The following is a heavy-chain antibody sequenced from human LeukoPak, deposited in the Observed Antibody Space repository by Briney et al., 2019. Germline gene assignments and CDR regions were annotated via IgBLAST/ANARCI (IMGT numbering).Heavy chain of an antibody. J-gene: IGHJ4*02. D-gene: IGHD2/OR15-2a*01. V-gene: IGHV3-74*03. Sequence: GGSLRLSCAASGFTFSTYWMHWVRQAPGKGLVWVARISPDGSSALSADSVRGRFTISRDNADNTLYLQLNSLRAEDTAVYYCARVSFCPRCHFDYWGQGTLVTVSS. CDR2: ISPDGSSA. CDR1: GFTFSTYW. CDR3: ARVSFCPRCHFDY.